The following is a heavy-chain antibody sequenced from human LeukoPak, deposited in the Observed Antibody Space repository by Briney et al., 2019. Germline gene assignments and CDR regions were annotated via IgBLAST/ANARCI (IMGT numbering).Heavy chain of an antibody. D-gene: IGHD5-18*01. CDR3: ARGSGYSYGDDSLSAY. Sequence: PGGSLRLSCAASGFTVSSNFMSWVRQAPGKGLEWVSVIYSGGSTYYADSVKGRFTISRDNSKTRRYLQMNSRRAEDTAVYYCARGSGYSYGDDSLSAYLGQPTLVTDSS. J-gene: IGHJ4*02. CDR2: IYSGGST. CDR1: GFTVSSNF. V-gene: IGHV3-66*01.